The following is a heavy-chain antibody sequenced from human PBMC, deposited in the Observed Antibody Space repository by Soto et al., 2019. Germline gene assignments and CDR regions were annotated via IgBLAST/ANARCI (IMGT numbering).Heavy chain of an antibody. V-gene: IGHV1-18*04. CDR2: ISAYNGNT. CDR1: GYTFTSCG. J-gene: IGHJ4*02. CDR3: ARVSYDFWSGYYARPPDY. Sequence: GASVKVSCKASGYTFTSCGISCVRQAPGQGLEWMGWISAYNGNTTYAQKLQGRVTMTTDTSTSTAYMELRSLRSDDTAVYYCARVSYDFWSGYYARPPDYWGQGTLVTVSS. D-gene: IGHD3-3*01.